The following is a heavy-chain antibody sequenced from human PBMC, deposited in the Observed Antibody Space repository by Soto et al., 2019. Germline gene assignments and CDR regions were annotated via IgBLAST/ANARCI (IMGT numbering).Heavy chain of an antibody. Sequence: QVQLVQSGAEVKKPGASVKVSCKASGYTFTSYYMLWVRQAPGQGLERMGIINPSGGSTSYAQKLQGRVTMSRGTSTSAVYMERSSLRSEDTAVDYGARCCRGTSRPFAFDIWGQGTMDTVAS. CDR3: ARCCRGTSRPFAFDI. CDR2: INPSGGST. J-gene: IGHJ3*02. CDR1: GYTFTSYY. V-gene: IGHV1-46*03. D-gene: IGHD2-2*01.